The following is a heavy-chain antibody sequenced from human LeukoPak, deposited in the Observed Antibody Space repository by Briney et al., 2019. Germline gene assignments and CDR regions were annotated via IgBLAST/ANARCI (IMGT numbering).Heavy chain of an antibody. D-gene: IGHD1-20*01. V-gene: IGHV1-24*01. Sequence: ASVKVSCKVSGYTLTELSMHWVRQAPGKGLEWMGGFDPEDGETIYAQEFQGRVTMTEDTSTDTAYMELSSLRSEDTAVYYCATAPPNNWNDDYFDYWGQGTLVTVSS. CDR3: ATAPPNNWNDDYFDY. CDR2: FDPEDGET. CDR1: GYTLTELS. J-gene: IGHJ4*02.